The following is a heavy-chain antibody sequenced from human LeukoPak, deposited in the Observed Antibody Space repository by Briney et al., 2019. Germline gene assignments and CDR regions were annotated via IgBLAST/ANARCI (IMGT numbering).Heavy chain of an antibody. CDR3: ARETSQKGAHYMDV. D-gene: IGHD3-16*01. CDR1: GGSISSYY. J-gene: IGHJ6*03. CDR2: IYYSGST. Sequence: SETLSLTCTVSGGSISSYYWSWIRQPPGKGLEWIGYIYYSGSTNYNPSLKSRVTISVDTSKNQFSLKLSSVTAADTAVYYCARETSQKGAHYMDVWGKGSTVTISS. V-gene: IGHV4-59*01.